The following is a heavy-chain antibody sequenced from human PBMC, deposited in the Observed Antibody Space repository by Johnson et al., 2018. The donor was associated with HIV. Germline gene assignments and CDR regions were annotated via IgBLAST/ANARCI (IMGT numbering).Heavy chain of an antibody. CDR3: AKARPMIDRELDAFDI. J-gene: IGHJ3*02. D-gene: IGHD3-22*01. V-gene: IGHV3-23*04. CDR1: GFTFDDYG. Sequence: VQLVESGGGVERPGGSLRLACAASGFTFDDYGMSWVRQAPGKGLEWVSGISGSGGSTYYADSVTGRFTISRDNSKNTLYLHMNSLRAEDTAVYYCAKARPMIDRELDAFDIWGQGTMVTVSS. CDR2: ISGSGGST.